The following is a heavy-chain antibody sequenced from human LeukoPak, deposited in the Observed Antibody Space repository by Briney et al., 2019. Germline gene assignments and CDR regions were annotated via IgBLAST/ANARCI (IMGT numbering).Heavy chain of an antibody. CDR2: INAGNGNT. V-gene: IGHV1-3*03. CDR1: GYTFTSYA. Sequence: ASVKVSCKASGYTFTSYAMHWVRQAPGQRLEWMGWINAGNGNTKYSQEFQGRVTITRDTSASTAYMELSSLRSEDMAVYYCARGRRAAGTDYYYYYMDVWGKGTTVTVSS. CDR3: ARGRRAAGTDYYYYYMDV. J-gene: IGHJ6*03. D-gene: IGHD6-13*01.